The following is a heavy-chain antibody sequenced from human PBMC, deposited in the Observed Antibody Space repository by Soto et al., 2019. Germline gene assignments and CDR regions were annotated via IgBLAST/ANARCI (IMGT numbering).Heavy chain of an antibody. J-gene: IGHJ4*02. CDR2: IIPIFGTA. CDR3: AREGYSGSYYQDY. V-gene: IGHV1-69*12. D-gene: IGHD1-26*01. Sequence: QVQLVQSWAEVKKPGSSVKVSCKASGGTFSSYAISWVRQAPGQGLEWMGGIIPIFGTANYAQKFQGRVTITADGSTSKDSMELSSLRSEDTAVDCCAREGYSGSYYQDYWGQGTLVTVSS. CDR1: GGTFSSYA.